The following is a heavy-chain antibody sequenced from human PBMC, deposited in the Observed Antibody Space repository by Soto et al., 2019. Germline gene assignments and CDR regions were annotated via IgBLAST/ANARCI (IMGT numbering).Heavy chain of an antibody. CDR1: GGFINSYY. V-gene: IGHV4-59*01. Sequence: SATLSLTCTVSGGFINSYYWRWIRQSPGKGLEWIGYIYYRGTTRYNPSLKSRVTLSVETSENQFSLKLRSVHAADTAVYYCARDFVAGSTWFDTWGQGILVTV. CDR2: IYYRGTT. D-gene: IGHD6-19*01. CDR3: ARDFVAGSTWFDT. J-gene: IGHJ5*02.